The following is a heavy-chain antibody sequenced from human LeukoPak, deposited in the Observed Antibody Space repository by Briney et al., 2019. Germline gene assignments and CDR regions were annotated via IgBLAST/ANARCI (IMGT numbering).Heavy chain of an antibody. Sequence: PSETLSLSCTVSGGSISSDHWSWIRQPPAKGLEWIGYIYYSRSTNYNPSLKSRVTISVDTSKNQFSLKLSSVTAADTAVYYCARGGIVGDYSDYWGQGTLVTVSS. J-gene: IGHJ4*02. CDR3: ARGGIVGDYSDY. D-gene: IGHD1-26*01. V-gene: IGHV4-59*01. CDR1: GGSISSDH. CDR2: IYYSRST.